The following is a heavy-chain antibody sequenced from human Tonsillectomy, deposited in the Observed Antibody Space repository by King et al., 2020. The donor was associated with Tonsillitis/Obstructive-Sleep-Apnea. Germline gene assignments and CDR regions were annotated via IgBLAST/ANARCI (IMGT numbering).Heavy chain of an antibody. Sequence: VQLVESGGGVVQPGRSLRLSCAASGFTFSSYAMHWVRQAPGKGLEWVAVISYDGSNKYYADSVKGRFTISRDNSKNTLYLQMNSLRAEDTAVYYCARDRRGGSYSLAYAFDIWGQGKMVTVSS. D-gene: IGHD1-26*01. J-gene: IGHJ3*02. CDR2: ISYDGSNK. V-gene: IGHV3-30*04. CDR1: GFTFSSYA. CDR3: ARDRRGGSYSLAYAFDI.